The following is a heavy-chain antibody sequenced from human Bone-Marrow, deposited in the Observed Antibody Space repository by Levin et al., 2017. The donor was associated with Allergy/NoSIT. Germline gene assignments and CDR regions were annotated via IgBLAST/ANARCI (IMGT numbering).Heavy chain of an antibody. CDR3: ARDQYDYVWGSYRYFDY. V-gene: IGHV4-4*02. D-gene: IGHD3-16*02. J-gene: IGHJ4*02. CDR1: GGSISSSNW. CDR2: IYHSGST. Sequence: SETLSLTCAVSGGSISSSNWWSWARQPPGKGLEWIGEIYHSGSTNYNPSLKSRVTISVDKSKNQFSLKLSSVTAADTAVYYCARDQYDYVWGSYRYFDYWGQGTLVTVSS.